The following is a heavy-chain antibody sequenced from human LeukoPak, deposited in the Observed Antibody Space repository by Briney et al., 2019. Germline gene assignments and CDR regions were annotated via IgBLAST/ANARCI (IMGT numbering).Heavy chain of an antibody. D-gene: IGHD6-13*01. J-gene: IGHJ5*02. Sequence: SETLSLTCTVSGGSFGGGGYYWSWFRQHPGRGLGWFGYIYYRGSTYYNPSLKSRVTISVDTSKNQFSLKLSSVTAADTAVYYCARSAIYTTKKDSSSWYNWFDPWGQGTLVTVSS. CDR2: IYYRGST. CDR3: ARSAIYTTKKDSSSWYNWFDP. CDR1: GGSFGGGGYY. V-gene: IGHV4-31*03.